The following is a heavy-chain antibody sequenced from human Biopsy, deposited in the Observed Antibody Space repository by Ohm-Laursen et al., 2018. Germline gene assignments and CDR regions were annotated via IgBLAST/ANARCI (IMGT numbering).Heavy chain of an antibody. CDR1: GFPLSDYY. V-gene: IGHV3-11*01. Sequence: SLRLSCAASGFPLSDYYMRWIRQAPGRGLEWVSYISGGGTIYYGDSMKGRVTISRDNAKNSLYLQMHSLRAEDTAVYYCARDTRWSPYSMDVWGQGTTVTVSS. J-gene: IGHJ6*02. D-gene: IGHD4-23*01. CDR2: ISGGGTI. CDR3: ARDTRWSPYSMDV.